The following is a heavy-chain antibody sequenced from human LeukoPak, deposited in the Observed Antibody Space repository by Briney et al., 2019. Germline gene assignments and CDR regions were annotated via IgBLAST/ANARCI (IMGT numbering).Heavy chain of an antibody. CDR1: GGSISSSSYY. CDR2: IYYSGST. J-gene: IGHJ4*02. CDR3: ARESKLLFGETR. Sequence: PSETLSLTCSVSGGSISSSSYYWDWIRQPPGKGLEWIGSIYYSGSTYYNPSLKSRVTISVDTSKNQFSLKLSSVTAADTAVYYCARESKLLFGETRWGQGTLVTVSS. V-gene: IGHV4-39*02. D-gene: IGHD3-10*01.